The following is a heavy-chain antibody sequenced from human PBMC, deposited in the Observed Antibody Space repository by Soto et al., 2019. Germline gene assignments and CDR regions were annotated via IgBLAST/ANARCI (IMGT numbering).Heavy chain of an antibody. CDR3: ARDRKPYGALDY. V-gene: IGHV3-21*01. CDR2: ISSSSSYI. J-gene: IGHJ4*02. CDR1: GFTFSSYS. D-gene: IGHD4-17*01. Sequence: GGSLRLSCAASGFTFSSYSMNWVRQAPGKGREWVSSISSSSSYIYYADSVKGRLTISRDNAKNSLYLQMNSLRAEDTAVYYCARDRKPYGALDYWGQGTLVTVSS.